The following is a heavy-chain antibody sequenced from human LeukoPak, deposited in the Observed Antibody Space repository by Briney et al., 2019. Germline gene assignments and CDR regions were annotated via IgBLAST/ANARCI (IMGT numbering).Heavy chain of an antibody. J-gene: IGHJ4*02. CDR1: GGSFSGYY. CDR2: INHSGST. Sequence: SETLSLTCAVYGGSFSGYYWSWIRQPPGKGLEWIGEINHSGSTNYNPSLKSRVTISVDTSKNQFSLKLSSVTAADTAVYYCARDEALWFGELYYWGQGTLVTVSA. CDR3: ARDEALWFGELYY. D-gene: IGHD3-10*01. V-gene: IGHV4-34*09.